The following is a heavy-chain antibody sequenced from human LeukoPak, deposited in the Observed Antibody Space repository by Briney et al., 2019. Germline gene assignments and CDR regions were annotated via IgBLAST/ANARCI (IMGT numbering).Heavy chain of an antibody. CDR3: AKNPNRSGWYQDY. Sequence: PGGSLRLSCAPSGFSFSTYSMTWVRQTSEKGLKWISAISSSGGSTYYVDSVKGRFTISRDNSKNTLYLQMNSLRAEDTAVYFCAKNPNRSGWYQDYWGQGALVTVSS. D-gene: IGHD6-19*01. V-gene: IGHV3-23*01. J-gene: IGHJ4*02. CDR1: GFSFSTYS. CDR2: ISSSGGST.